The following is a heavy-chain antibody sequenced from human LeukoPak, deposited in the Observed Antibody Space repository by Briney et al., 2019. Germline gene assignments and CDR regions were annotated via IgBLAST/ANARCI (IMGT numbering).Heavy chain of an antibody. D-gene: IGHD1-1*01. V-gene: IGHV1-69*01. CDR1: GGTLTSHA. CDR2: IIPLFGAA. J-gene: IGHJ4*02. CDR3: TRGMGTRPIHY. Sequence: SVKVSCKASGGTLTSHALSWLRQAPGQGLEWMGGIIPLFGAAQYAQKFQGRVTITADESTRTAHMELSRLGSDDTAVYYCTRGMGTRPIHYWGQGTLVTVSS.